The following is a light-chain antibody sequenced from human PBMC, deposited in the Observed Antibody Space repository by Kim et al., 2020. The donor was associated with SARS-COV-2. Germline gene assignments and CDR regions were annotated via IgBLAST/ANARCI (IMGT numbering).Light chain of an antibody. J-gene: IGLJ3*02. CDR2: RDS. Sequence: SVARGQTARITWGGNNMGSKNVHWYQQKPGQAPVLVIYRDSNRPSGIPERFSGSNSGNTATLTISRAQAGDEADYYCQVWDSSTAVFGGGTQLTVL. V-gene: IGLV3-9*01. CDR3: QVWDSSTAV. CDR1: NMGSKN.